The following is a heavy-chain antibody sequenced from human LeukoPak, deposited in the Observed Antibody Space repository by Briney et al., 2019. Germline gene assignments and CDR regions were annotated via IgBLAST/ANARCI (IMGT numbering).Heavy chain of an antibody. CDR3: ARDLYSTAYSPFDF. Sequence: GGSLRLSCAASGFTFSSYSMNWVRQAPGKGLEWVSSISSSSSYIYYADSVKGRFTISRDNAKNSLYLQMNSLRAEDTAVYYCARDLYSTAYSPFDFWGQGTLVTVSS. D-gene: IGHD6-13*01. CDR1: GFTFSSYS. CDR2: ISSSSSYI. J-gene: IGHJ4*02. V-gene: IGHV3-21*01.